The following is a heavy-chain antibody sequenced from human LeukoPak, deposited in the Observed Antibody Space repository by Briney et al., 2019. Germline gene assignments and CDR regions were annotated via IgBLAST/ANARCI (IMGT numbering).Heavy chain of an antibody. CDR3: ANRDSSGWYWDY. Sequence: ASGPTLVKPTQTLTLTCTFSGFSLSTSGVSVGWIRQPPGEALEWLALIYWDDDKRYSPSLRSRLTITKDTPKNQVVLTMTNMDPVDTATYYCANRDSSGWYWDYWGQGTLVTVSS. CDR1: GFSLSTSGVS. J-gene: IGHJ4*02. V-gene: IGHV2-5*02. D-gene: IGHD6-19*01. CDR2: IYWDDDK.